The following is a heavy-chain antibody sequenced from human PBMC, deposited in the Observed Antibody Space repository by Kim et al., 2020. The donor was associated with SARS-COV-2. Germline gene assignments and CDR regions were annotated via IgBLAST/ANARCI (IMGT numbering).Heavy chain of an antibody. CDR3: ARVGALSVYGSGSFPFDY. D-gene: IGHD3-10*01. Sequence: SQTLSLTCAISGDSVSSNSAAWNWIRQSPSRGLEWLGRTYYRSKWYNDYAVSVKSRITINPDTSKNQFSLQLNSVTPEDTAVYYCARVGALSVYGSGSFPFDYWGQGTLVTVSS. J-gene: IGHJ4*02. CDR1: GDSVSSNSAA. V-gene: IGHV6-1*01. CDR2: TYYRSKWYN.